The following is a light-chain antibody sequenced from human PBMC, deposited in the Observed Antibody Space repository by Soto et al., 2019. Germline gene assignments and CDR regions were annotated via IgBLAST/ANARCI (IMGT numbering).Light chain of an antibody. V-gene: IGLV2-14*03. CDR2: DVS. Sequence: QSALTQPASVSGSPGQSITISCTGTSSDIGGYNYVSWYQHHPGKAPKVMVYDVSSRPSGVSNRFSGSKSGNTASLTISGLQAEDEADYYCSSTSSTSTQVVFGGGTKLTVL. J-gene: IGLJ2*01. CDR1: SSDIGGYNY. CDR3: SSTSSTSTQVV.